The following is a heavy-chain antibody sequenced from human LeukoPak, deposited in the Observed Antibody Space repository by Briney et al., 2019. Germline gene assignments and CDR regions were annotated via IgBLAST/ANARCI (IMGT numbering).Heavy chain of an antibody. CDR2: INPSGGST. CDR1: GYTFTSYY. Sequence: ASVKVSCKASGYTFTSYYMHWVRQAPGQGLEWMGIINPSGGSTSYAQKFQGRVTMTRDTSTSTVYMELSSLRSEDTAVYYCARDPHPYDFWSGYYDFYGMDVWGQGTTVTVSS. CDR3: ARDPHPYDFWSGYYDFYGMDV. V-gene: IGHV1-46*01. J-gene: IGHJ6*02. D-gene: IGHD3-3*01.